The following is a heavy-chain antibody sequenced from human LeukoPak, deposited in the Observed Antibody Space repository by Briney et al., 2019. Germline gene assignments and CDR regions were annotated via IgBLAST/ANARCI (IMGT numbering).Heavy chain of an antibody. Sequence: GGSLRLSCVASGFTFSSYAMHWVRQAPGKGLEWVAVISYDGSYKYYADSVKGRFTISRDNSKNTLYLEMIALRTEDSAVYYCAKGPVSGSRSPLDFWGQGTLVTVSS. J-gene: IGHJ4*02. V-gene: IGHV3-30*18. D-gene: IGHD1-26*01. CDR1: GFTFSSYA. CDR2: ISYDGSYK. CDR3: AKGPVSGSRSPLDF.